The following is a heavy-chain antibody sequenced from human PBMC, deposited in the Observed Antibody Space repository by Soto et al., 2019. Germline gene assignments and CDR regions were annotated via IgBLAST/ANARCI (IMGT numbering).Heavy chain of an antibody. D-gene: IGHD3-3*01. CDR3: ARDHITVSTFDY. J-gene: IGHJ4*02. V-gene: IGHV1-18*01. Sequence: ASVKVSCKASGYTFTRYGISWVRQAPGQGLEWMGWISAYNGNTNYAQKLQGRVTMTTDTSTSTAYMELRGLRSDDTAVYYCARDHITVSTFDYWGQGTLVTVSS. CDR2: ISAYNGNT. CDR1: GYTFTRYG.